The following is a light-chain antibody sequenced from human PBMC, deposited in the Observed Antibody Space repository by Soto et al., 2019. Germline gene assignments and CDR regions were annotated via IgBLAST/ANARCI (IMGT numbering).Light chain of an antibody. V-gene: IGLV1-51*02. CDR3: GTWDSSLGAWV. J-gene: IGLJ3*02. CDR1: SSNIGNHY. CDR2: ENH. Sequence: QSVLTQPPSVSVAPGQKVTISCSGSSSNIGNHYVSWYQQLPGTAPKLLMYENHKRPSEIPDRFSGSKSGTSATLGITGLQTGDEADYYCGTWDSSLGAWVFGGGTKVTVL.